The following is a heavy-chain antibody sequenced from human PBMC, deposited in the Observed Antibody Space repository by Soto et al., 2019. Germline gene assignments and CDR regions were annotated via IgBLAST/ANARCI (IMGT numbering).Heavy chain of an antibody. D-gene: IGHD2-2*01. CDR2: MNPNSGNT. Sequence: ASVKVSCKASGYTFTSYDINWVRQATGQGLEWMGWMNPNSGNTGYAQKFQGRVTMTRNTSISTAYMELSSLRSEDTAVYYCASGSILVVPAAILSYYYGMDVWGQGTTVTVSS. CDR3: ASGSILVVPAAILSYYYGMDV. V-gene: IGHV1-8*01. CDR1: GYTFTSYD. J-gene: IGHJ6*02.